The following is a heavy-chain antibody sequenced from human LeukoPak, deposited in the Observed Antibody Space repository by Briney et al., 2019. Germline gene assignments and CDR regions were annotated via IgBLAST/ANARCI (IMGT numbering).Heavy chain of an antibody. D-gene: IGHD3-3*01. CDR3: ARSCQRITIFGVVIIPPHFDY. Sequence: PSETPSLTCIVSGGSISSGAYYWAWIRQPPGKGLEWIVTINNSGSTFYNPSLKSRVTISVDTSKNQFSLKLSSVTAADTAVYYCARSCQRITIFGVVIIPPHFDYWGQGTLVTVSS. CDR2: INNSGST. CDR1: GGSISSGAYY. V-gene: IGHV4-39*07. J-gene: IGHJ4*02.